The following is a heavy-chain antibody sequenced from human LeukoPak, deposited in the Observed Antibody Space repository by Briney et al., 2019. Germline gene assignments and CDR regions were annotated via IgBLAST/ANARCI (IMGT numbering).Heavy chain of an antibody. CDR3: ARDLGYSYDYYYYGMDV. Sequence: PSETLSLTCTVSGGSISSYYWSWIRQPPGKGLGWIGYIYYSGSTNYNPSLKSRVTISVDTSKNQFSLKLSSVTAADTAVYYCARDLGYSYDYYYYGMDVWGQGTTVTVSS. CDR1: GGSISSYY. V-gene: IGHV4-59*01. J-gene: IGHJ6*02. CDR2: IYYSGST. D-gene: IGHD5-18*01.